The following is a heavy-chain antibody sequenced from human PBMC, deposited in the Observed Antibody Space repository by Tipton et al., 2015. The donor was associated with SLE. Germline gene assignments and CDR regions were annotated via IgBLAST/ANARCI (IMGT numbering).Heavy chain of an antibody. J-gene: IGHJ3*02. V-gene: IGHV4-61*02. Sequence: TLSLTCTVSGGSISSDSYSWSWIRQPAGKGLEWIGRIYTSGSTNYNPSLKSRVTISVDTSKNQFSLRLSSVTATDTAVYYCARESDAFDIWGQGTMVTVSS. CDR2: IYTSGST. CDR1: GGSISSDSYS. CDR3: ARESDAFDI.